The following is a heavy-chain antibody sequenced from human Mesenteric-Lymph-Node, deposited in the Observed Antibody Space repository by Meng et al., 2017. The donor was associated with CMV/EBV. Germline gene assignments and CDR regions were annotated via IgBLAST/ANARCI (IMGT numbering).Heavy chain of an antibody. CDR3: ARAHSGSYSH. J-gene: IGHJ4*02. CDR2: INPGGGST. V-gene: IGHV1-46*01. CDR1: GYTFTSYY. Sequence: KVSCKASGYTFTSYYMHWVRQAPGQGLEWMGRINPGGGSTSYAQKFQGRVTVTRDTSTSTIYMELSSLRSEDTALYYCARAHSGSYSHWGQGTLVTVSS. D-gene: IGHD1-26*01.